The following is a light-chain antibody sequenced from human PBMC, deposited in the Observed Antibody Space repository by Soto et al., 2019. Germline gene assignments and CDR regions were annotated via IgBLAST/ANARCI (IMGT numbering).Light chain of an antibody. CDR1: SSDVGRYNL. CDR3: CSYAGSSTLV. V-gene: IGLV2-23*01. CDR2: EGS. Sequence: QSVLTQPASVSGSPGQSITISCTGTSSDVGRYNLVSWYQHHPGKAPKLIIYEGSKRPSGVSNRFSGSKSGNTASLTISGLQTEDEADYYCCSYAGSSTLVFGGGTKLTVL. J-gene: IGLJ2*01.